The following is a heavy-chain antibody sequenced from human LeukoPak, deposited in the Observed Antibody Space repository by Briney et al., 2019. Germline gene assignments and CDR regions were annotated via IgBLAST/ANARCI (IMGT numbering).Heavy chain of an antibody. D-gene: IGHD4-17*01. CDR1: GGSINSYY. J-gene: IGHJ4*02. CDR3: ARMAPFGDYLHDY. Sequence: SSETLSLTCTVSGGSINSYYWSWLRQPPGKGLEYIGYIYYSGSTNYNPSLKSRVTISVDTSKNQFSLKLSSVTAADTAVYYCARMAPFGDYLHDYWGQGTLVTVSS. CDR2: IYYSGST. V-gene: IGHV4-59*01.